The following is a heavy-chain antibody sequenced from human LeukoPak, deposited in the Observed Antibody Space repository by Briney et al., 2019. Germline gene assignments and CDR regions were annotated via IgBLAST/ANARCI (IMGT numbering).Heavy chain of an antibody. CDR2: IYHSGST. Sequence: SETLSLTCAVSGGSICSGGYSWSWIRQPPGKGLEWIGYIYHSGSTYYNPSLKSRVTISVDRSKNQFSLKLSSVTAADTAVYYCHRGGDHAVDYWGQGTLVTVSS. CDR3: HRGGDHAVDY. J-gene: IGHJ4*02. D-gene: IGHD3-10*01. CDR1: GGSICSGGYS. V-gene: IGHV4-30-2*01.